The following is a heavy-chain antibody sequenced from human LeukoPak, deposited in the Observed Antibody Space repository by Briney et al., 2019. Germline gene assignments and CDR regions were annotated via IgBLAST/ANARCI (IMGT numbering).Heavy chain of an antibody. CDR1: GGSISSGGYY. Sequence: KASETLSLTCTVSGGSISSGGYYWSWIRQPPGKGLEWIGYIYHSGSTYYNPSLKSRVTISVDRSKNQFSLKLSSVTAADTAVYYCARVGMVRGALLDYWGQGTLVTVSS. CDR3: ARVGMVRGALLDY. D-gene: IGHD3-10*01. CDR2: IYHSGST. J-gene: IGHJ4*02. V-gene: IGHV4-30-2*01.